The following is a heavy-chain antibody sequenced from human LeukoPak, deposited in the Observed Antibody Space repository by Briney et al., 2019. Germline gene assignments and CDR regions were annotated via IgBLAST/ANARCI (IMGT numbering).Heavy chain of an antibody. D-gene: IGHD2-2*01. CDR3: ARDQFTNGGKKDY. CDR2: ISYDGSNK. V-gene: IGHV3-30-3*01. J-gene: IGHJ4*02. CDR1: GFTFSSYA. Sequence: SGGSLRLSCAASGFTFSSYAMHWVRQAPGKGLEWVAVISYDGSNKCYADSVKGRFTISRDNSKNTLYLQMNSLRAEDTVVYYCARDQFTNGGKKDYWGQGTLVTVSS.